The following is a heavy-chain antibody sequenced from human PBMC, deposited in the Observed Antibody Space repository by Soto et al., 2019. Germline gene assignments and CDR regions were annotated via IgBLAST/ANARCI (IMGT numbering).Heavy chain of an antibody. J-gene: IGHJ4*02. CDR1: GFMFGDYA. Sequence: LRLSCTTSGFMFGDYALSWVRQAPGKGLEWVGFIRRNAYGGTTDYAASVKGRFTISRDDSKSIAYLQMNSLRTEDTALYYCTRASSLDFDFWGQGTLVTVSS. D-gene: IGHD3-16*01. V-gene: IGHV3-49*04. CDR2: IRRNAYGGTT. CDR3: TRASSLDFDF.